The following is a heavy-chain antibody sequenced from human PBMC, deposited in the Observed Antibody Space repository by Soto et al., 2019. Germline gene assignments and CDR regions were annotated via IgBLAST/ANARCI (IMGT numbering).Heavy chain of an antibody. CDR1: GYTFTSYG. CDR2: ISAYNGNT. D-gene: IGHD2-15*01. V-gene: IGHV1-18*01. CDR3: ARGGYCSGGSCYDYYYMDV. J-gene: IGHJ6*03. Sequence: GASVKVFCKASGYTFTSYGISWVRQAPGQGLEWMGWISAYNGNTNYAQKLQGRVTMTTDTSTSTAYMELRSLRSDDTAVYYCARGGYCSGGSCYDYYYMDVWGKGTTVTVSS.